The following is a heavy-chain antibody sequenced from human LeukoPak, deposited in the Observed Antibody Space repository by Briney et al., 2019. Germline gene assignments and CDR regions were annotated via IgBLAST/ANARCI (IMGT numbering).Heavy chain of an antibody. CDR2: ISYDGSNK. CDR1: GFTFSSYA. V-gene: IGHV3-30-3*01. Sequence: GRSLRLSCAASGFTFSSYAMHWVRPAAGKGLEWVAVISYDGSNKYYADSVKGRFTSSRDNSKNTLYLQMNSLRAEDTAVYYCAREGLLWFGELLDYYYYGMDVWGQGTTVTVSS. D-gene: IGHD3-10*01. CDR3: AREGLLWFGELLDYYYYGMDV. J-gene: IGHJ6*02.